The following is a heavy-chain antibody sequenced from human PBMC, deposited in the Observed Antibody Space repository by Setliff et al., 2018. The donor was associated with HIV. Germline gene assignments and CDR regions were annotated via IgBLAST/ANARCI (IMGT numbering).Heavy chain of an antibody. CDR2: ISYDGNYK. CDR1: GFTFSNYA. D-gene: IGHD6-25*01. V-gene: IGHV3-30*04. CDR3: ARAPSWQRQVDF. J-gene: IGHJ4*02. Sequence: GGSLRLSCAVSGFTFSNYAMHWVRQASGKGLEWVAVISYDGNYKYYSDSVKGRFTISRDNSKNTLYLQMDSLRPTDTAAYYCARAPSWQRQVDFWGQGTLVTVSS.